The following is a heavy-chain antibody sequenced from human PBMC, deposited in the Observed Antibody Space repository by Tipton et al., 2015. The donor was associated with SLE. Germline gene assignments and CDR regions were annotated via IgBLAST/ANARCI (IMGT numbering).Heavy chain of an antibody. J-gene: IGHJ6*03. Sequence: TLSLTCSVSGVSISTSRYYWAWIRQPPGKGLEWIGTIYHSGSTYYNPSLKSRVTISVDTSKNQFSLKLRSVTAADTAVYYCARLKGRLELPGYHYYMDVWGKGTTVTVSS. CDR1: GVSISTSRYY. CDR3: ARLKGRLELPGYHYYMDV. V-gene: IGHV4-39*01. D-gene: IGHD6-25*01. CDR2: IYHSGST.